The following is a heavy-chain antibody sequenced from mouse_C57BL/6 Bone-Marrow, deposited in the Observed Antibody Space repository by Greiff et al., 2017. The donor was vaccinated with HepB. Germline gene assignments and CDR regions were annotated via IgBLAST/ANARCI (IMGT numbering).Heavy chain of an antibody. CDR2: IYPGDGDT. V-gene: IGHV1-80*01. CDR3: ATYYSNSGWFAY. J-gene: IGHJ3*01. Sequence: VQLQQSGAELVKPGASVKISCKASGYAFSSYWMNWVKQRPGKGLEWIGQIYPGDGDTNYNGKFKGKATLTADKSSSTAYMQLSSLNSEDSAVYFCATYYSNSGWFAYWGQGTLVTVSA. D-gene: IGHD2-5*01. CDR1: GYAFSSYW.